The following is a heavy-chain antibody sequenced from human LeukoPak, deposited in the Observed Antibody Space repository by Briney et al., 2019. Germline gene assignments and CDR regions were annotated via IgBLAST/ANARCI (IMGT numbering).Heavy chain of an antibody. J-gene: IGHJ4*02. V-gene: IGHV3-20*04. D-gene: IGHD6-19*01. CDR1: GFTFDDYG. Sequence: GGSLRLSCAVSGFTFDDYGMSWVRQAPGKGLEWVSGINWNGGSTGYVDSVKGRFTISRDNAKNYLHLQMNTLRAEDTALYYCARDISSGWYFDYWGQGTLVTDSS. CDR3: ARDISSGWYFDY. CDR2: INWNGGST.